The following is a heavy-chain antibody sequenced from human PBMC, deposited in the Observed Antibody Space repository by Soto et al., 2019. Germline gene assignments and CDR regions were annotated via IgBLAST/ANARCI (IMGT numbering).Heavy chain of an antibody. J-gene: IGHJ5*02. CDR1: GFTFSNYA. CDR3: AKIAYYDILSGSRKYNWFDP. Sequence: GGSLRLSCVASGFTFSNYAMTWVRQGPGKGLEWVSAISGGGGSTYYADSVKGRFTLSRDNSKNTLYLQMNGLRAEDTAVYYCAKIAYYDILSGSRKYNWFDPWGQGTLVTVSS. V-gene: IGHV3-23*01. CDR2: ISGGGGST. D-gene: IGHD3-9*01.